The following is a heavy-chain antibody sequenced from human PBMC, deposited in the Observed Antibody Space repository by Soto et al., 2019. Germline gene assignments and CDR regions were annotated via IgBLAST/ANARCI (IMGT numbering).Heavy chain of an antibody. V-gene: IGHV4-39*01. CDR2: ISYSGST. J-gene: IGHJ6*02. D-gene: IGHD3-10*01. CDR3: ARLPGMGFGPRAYYYYYYGMDV. CDR1: GGSISSDSYY. Sequence: PSETLSLTCTVSGGSISSDSYYWGWLRQSPEKGLEWIASISYSGSTYYNPTLKSRLIISVDTSKNQFSLKLSSVTAADTAVYYCARLPGMGFGPRAYYYYYYGMDVWGQGTTVTVSS.